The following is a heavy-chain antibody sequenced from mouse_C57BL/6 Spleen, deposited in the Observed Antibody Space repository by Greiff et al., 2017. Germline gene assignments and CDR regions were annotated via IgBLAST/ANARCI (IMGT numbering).Heavy chain of an antibody. Sequence: DVMLVESGGGLVQPGGSLKLSCAASGFTFSDYYMYWVRQTPEKRLEWVAYISNGGGSTYYPDTVKGRFTISRDNAKNTLYLQMSRLKSADTAMYYCARLPYYYGSSPYYYAMDYWGQGTSVTVSS. D-gene: IGHD1-1*01. V-gene: IGHV5-12*01. CDR3: ARLPYYYGSSPYYYAMDY. J-gene: IGHJ4*01. CDR2: ISNGGGST. CDR1: GFTFSDYY.